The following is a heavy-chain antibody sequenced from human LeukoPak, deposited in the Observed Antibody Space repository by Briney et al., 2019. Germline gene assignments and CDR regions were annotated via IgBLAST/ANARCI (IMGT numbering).Heavy chain of an antibody. Sequence: SETLSLSCAVSGDSISSYYGSWIRQPPGKGLEWVGHIYYSGSTNYNPSLKGRVTISVDTSKNQFSLKLSSVTAADTAVDYCARDDPRKTNCGMDVWGKGTTVTVSS. J-gene: IGHJ6*04. V-gene: IGHV4-59*01. CDR2: IYYSGST. CDR3: ARDDPRKTNCGMDV. CDR1: GDSISSYY.